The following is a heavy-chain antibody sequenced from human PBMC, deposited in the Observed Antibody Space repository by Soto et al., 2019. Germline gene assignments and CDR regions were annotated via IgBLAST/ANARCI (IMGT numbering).Heavy chain of an antibody. CDR3: ARGGPYYYGSGSSGWLDS. V-gene: IGHV4-34*01. CDR1: GGSFSGYY. Sequence: QVQLQQWGAGLLKPSETLSLTCAVYGGSFSGYYWSWIRQPPGKGLEWIGEINHSGSTNYNPSLKGRVPLSVDTSKNQFSLKLSSVTAADAAVYYCARGGPYYYGSGSSGWLDSWGQGTLVTVCS. CDR2: INHSGST. D-gene: IGHD3-10*01. J-gene: IGHJ5*01.